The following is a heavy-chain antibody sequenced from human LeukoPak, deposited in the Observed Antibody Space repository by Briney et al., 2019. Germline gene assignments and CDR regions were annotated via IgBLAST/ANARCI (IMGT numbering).Heavy chain of an antibody. V-gene: IGHV1-24*01. J-gene: IGHJ6*02. CDR1: GYTLTELS. CDR3: ATERDVSYGMDV. CDR2: FDPEDGET. Sequence: ASVKVSCKVSGYTLTELSMHWVRQAPGKGLEWMGGFDPEDGETIYAQKFQGKVTMTEDTSTDTAYMELSSLRSEDTAVYYCATERDVSYGMDVWGQGTTVTVSS.